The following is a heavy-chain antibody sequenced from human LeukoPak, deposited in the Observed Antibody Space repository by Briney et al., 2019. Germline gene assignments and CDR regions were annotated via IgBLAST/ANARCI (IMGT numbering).Heavy chain of an antibody. CDR2: ISSSSSTI. V-gene: IGHV3-48*01. J-gene: IGHJ4*02. Sequence: GGSLRLSCAASGFTFSSYSMNWVRQAPGKGLEWVSYISSSSSTIYYADSVKGRFTISRDNAKNSLYLQMNSLRAEDTAVYYCAQDYTGEPPYFHYWGQGTLITVSS. CDR3: AQDYTGEPPYFHY. CDR1: GFTFSSYS. D-gene: IGHD2-8*02.